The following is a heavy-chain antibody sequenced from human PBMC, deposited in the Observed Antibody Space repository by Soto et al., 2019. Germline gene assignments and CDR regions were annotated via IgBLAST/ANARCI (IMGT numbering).Heavy chain of an antibody. D-gene: IGHD3-3*01. CDR1: GFSLTTSGVG. CDR3: AHRVLRTVFGLVTTTAIYFDF. CDR2: IYWDDDK. Sequence: QITLNESGPTGVRPTETLTLTCRFSGFSLTTSGVGVGWIRQSPGKAPEWLALIYWDDDKRYSVSLKSRLTITKDTSKNLVVLTVSDLDPTDTATYYCAHRVLRTVFGLVTTTAIYFDFWGQGTPVAVSS. J-gene: IGHJ4*02. V-gene: IGHV2-5*02.